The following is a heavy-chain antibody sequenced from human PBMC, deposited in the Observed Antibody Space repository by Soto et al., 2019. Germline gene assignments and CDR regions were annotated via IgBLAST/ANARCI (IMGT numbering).Heavy chain of an antibody. D-gene: IGHD3-9*01. CDR2: IDPSDSYT. CDR3: ARGSKILTGYHY. V-gene: IGHV5-10-1*01. J-gene: IGHJ4*02. CDR1: GYSFTSYW. Sequence: SGESLKISFKGSGYSFTSYWISWVRQMPGKGLEWMGRIDPSDSYTNYSPSFQGHVTISADKSISTAYLQWGSLKASDTAMYYCARGSKILTGYHYWGQGTLVTVSS.